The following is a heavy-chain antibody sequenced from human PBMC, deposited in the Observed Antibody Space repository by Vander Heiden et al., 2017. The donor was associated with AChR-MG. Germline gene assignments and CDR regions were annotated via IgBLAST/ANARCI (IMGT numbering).Heavy chain of an antibody. D-gene: IGHD3-3*01. CDR1: GYTFTSYG. Sequence: QVQLVQSGAEVKKPVASVKVSCKASGYTFTSYGISWVRQAPGQGLEWMGWISAYNCNTNYAQKLQGRVTMTTDTSTSTAYMELRSLRSDDTAVYYCARDRARNLRCLEIYYYGMDVWGQGTTVTVSS. CDR3: ARDRARNLRCLEIYYYGMDV. CDR2: ISAYNCNT. V-gene: IGHV1-18*01. J-gene: IGHJ6*02.